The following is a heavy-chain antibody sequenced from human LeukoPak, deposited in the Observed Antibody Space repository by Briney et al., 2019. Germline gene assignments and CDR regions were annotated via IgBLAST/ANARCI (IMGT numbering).Heavy chain of an antibody. J-gene: IGHJ4*02. Sequence: GGSLRLSCAASGFTFSSYGMHWVRKAPGKGLERVAFIRYDGSNKYYVDSVKGRFTISRDNSKNTLYLQMNSLRAEDTAVYYCATGSSSGWYWGQGTLVTVSS. D-gene: IGHD6-19*01. V-gene: IGHV3-30*02. CDR1: GFTFSSYG. CDR3: ATGSSSGWY. CDR2: IRYDGSNK.